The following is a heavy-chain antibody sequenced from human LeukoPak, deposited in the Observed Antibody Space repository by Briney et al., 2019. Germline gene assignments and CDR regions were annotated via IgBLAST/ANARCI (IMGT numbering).Heavy chain of an antibody. D-gene: IGHD2-2*01. CDR1: GYTFTSYG. J-gene: IGHJ3*02. Sequence: ASVKVSCKAPGYTFTSYGISWVRQAPGQGLEWMGWISAYNGNTNYAQKLQGRVTMTTDTSTSTAYMELRSLRSDDTAVYYCARLVVPAAIPNDAFDIWGQGTMVTVSS. V-gene: IGHV1-18*01. CDR3: ARLVVPAAIPNDAFDI. CDR2: ISAYNGNT.